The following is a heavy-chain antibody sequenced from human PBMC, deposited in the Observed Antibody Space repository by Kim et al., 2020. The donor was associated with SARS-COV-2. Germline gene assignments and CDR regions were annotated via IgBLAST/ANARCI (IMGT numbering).Heavy chain of an antibody. D-gene: IGHD1-26*01. CDR2: INPSGGST. CDR1: GYTFTSYY. CDR3: ARTVGATGPGRDGDVDY. Sequence: ASVKVSCKASGYTFTSYYMHWVRQAPGQGLEWMGIINPSGGSTSYAQKFQGRVTMTRDTSTSTVYMELSSLRSEDTAVYYCARTVGATGPGRDGDVDYWGQGTLVTVSS. V-gene: IGHV1-46*01. J-gene: IGHJ4*02.